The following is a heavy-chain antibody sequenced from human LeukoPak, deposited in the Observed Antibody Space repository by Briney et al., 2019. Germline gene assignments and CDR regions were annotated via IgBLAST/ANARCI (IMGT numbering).Heavy chain of an antibody. Sequence: PGGSLRLSCEASGFNFGTFAMHWVRQAPGEGLEWLAIIWYDGSNKHYSDSVKGRFTISRDNSKSSLYLQMNSLRAEDTAIYYCARDPSPAGWFDRWGQGTLVTVSS. V-gene: IGHV3-33*01. CDR2: IWYDGSNK. CDR3: ARDPSPAGWFDR. J-gene: IGHJ5*02. CDR1: GFNFGTFA. D-gene: IGHD6-25*01.